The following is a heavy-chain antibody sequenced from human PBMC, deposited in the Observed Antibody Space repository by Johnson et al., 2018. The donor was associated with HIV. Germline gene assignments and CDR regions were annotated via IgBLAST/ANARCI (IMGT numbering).Heavy chain of an antibody. CDR2: ISWNSGSI. J-gene: IGHJ3*02. CDR3: AKDIGGDPNDAFDI. Sequence: VQLVESGGGLVQPGRSLRLSCAASGFTFDDYAMHWVRQAPGQGLEWVSGISWNSGSIGYADSVKGRFTISRDNAKNSLYLQMNSLRAEDTALYYCAKDIGGDPNDAFDIWGQGTMVTVSS. V-gene: IGHV3-9*01. CDR1: GFTFDDYA. D-gene: IGHD2-21*02.